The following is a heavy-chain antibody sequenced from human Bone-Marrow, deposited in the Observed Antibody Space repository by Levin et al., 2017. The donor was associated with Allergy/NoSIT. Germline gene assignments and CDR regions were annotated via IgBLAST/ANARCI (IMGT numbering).Heavy chain of an antibody. CDR1: GGSISSGGYY. D-gene: IGHD3-22*01. CDR3: ARVEYDSSGQALYYFDY. J-gene: IGHJ4*02. CDR2: IYYSGST. Sequence: SQTLSLTCTVSGGSISSGGYYWSWIRQHPGKGLEWIGYIYYSGSTYYNPSLKSRVTISVDTSKNQFSLKLSSVTAADTAVYYCARVEYDSSGQALYYFDYWGQGTLVTVSS. V-gene: IGHV4-31*03.